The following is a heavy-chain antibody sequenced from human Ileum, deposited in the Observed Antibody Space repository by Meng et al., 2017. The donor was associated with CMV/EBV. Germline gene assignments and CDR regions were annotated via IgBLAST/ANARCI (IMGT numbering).Heavy chain of an antibody. CDR1: GGPLNGFF. CDR3: ASGRLQFTPSALQH. V-gene: IGHV4-34*02. Sequence: VRFPQWGAGLLTPSEPLSLTRAVSGGPLNGFFCSWIRQPPGRGLEWIGEVNNRGRTNYNPSLKSRLTISIDTSKRQLSLMVTSVTAADSAIYYCASGRLQFTPSALQHWGPGTLVTVSS. J-gene: IGHJ1*01. D-gene: IGHD5-24*01. CDR2: VNNRGRT.